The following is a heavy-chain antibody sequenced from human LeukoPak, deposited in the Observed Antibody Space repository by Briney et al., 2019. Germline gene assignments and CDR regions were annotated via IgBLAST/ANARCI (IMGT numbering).Heavy chain of an antibody. CDR3: AVKYYFDS. J-gene: IGHJ4*02. Sequence: PGGSLRLSCAASGISFSSNYMTWVRQTPGKGLEWVSVIYSGGTTYYADSVKGRFTISRDSSKNTLYLQMNSLRAEDTAVYFCAVKYYFDSWGQGTLVTVSS. CDR1: GISFSSNY. CDR2: IYSGGTT. V-gene: IGHV3-66*01.